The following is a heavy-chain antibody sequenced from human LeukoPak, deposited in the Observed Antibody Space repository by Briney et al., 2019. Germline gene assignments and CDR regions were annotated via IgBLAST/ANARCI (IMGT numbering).Heavy chain of an antibody. CDR1: GGTFSSYA. J-gene: IGHJ4*02. V-gene: IGHV1-69*05. CDR3: ASEPIAPGRLYYFDY. D-gene: IGHD6-13*01. Sequence: GASVKVSCKASGGTFSSYAISWVRQAPGQGLEWMGGIIPIFGTANYAQKFQGRVTITTDESTSTAYTELSSLRSEDTAVYYCASEPIAPGRLYYFDYWGQGTLVTVSS. CDR2: IIPIFGTA.